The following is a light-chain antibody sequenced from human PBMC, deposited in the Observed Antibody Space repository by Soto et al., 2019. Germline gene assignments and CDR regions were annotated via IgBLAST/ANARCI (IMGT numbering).Light chain of an antibody. V-gene: IGLV1-40*01. J-gene: IGLJ1*01. CDR2: SNN. Sequence: QSVLTQPPSVSGAPGQRVTISCTGSSSNIGAGYDVHWYQRLPGTAPKVLIYSNNNRPSGVPDRCSGSKCGTSASLAITGLQAEDEADYYCQSYDSSLSGSYVFGTGTKLTVL. CDR3: QSYDSSLSGSYV. CDR1: SSNIGAGYD.